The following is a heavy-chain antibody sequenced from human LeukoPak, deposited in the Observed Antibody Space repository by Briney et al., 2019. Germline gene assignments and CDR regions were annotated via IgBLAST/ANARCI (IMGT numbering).Heavy chain of an antibody. V-gene: IGHV3-20*04. Sequence: GGSLRLSCAASGFKFSDYGMSWVRQAPGKGLEWVSGINWNADSTGYADSVKGRFTISKDNAKNSLFLQMNSLRAEDTAMYYCARAILSDPKYYGMDIWGQGTTVTVSS. CDR2: INWNADST. CDR3: ARAILSDPKYYGMDI. J-gene: IGHJ6*02. CDR1: GFKFSDYG. D-gene: IGHD3-9*01.